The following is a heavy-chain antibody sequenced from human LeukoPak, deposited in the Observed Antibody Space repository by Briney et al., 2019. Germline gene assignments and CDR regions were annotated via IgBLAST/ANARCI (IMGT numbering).Heavy chain of an antibody. CDR1: GGSTNSYC. Sequence: SETLSLTCSVSGGSTNSYCWSWIRQSGGKGLEWIGRIYSSGSTVYNPSLNSQLTMSIDTSKNQFSLTLKSVTATDTAVYYCARVKASSTSWTFDQWGQGALVTVSS. CDR2: IYSSGST. J-gene: IGHJ4*02. D-gene: IGHD2-2*01. V-gene: IGHV4-4*07. CDR3: ARVKASSTSWTFDQ.